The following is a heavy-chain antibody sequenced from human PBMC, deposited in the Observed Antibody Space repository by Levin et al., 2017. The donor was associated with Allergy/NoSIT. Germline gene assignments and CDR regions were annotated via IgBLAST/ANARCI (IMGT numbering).Heavy chain of an antibody. D-gene: IGHD6-19*01. CDR1: GFTFNNYA. Sequence: GGSLRLSCAASGFTFNNYAMSWVRQAPGKGLEWVSAIINSGVGTYYAASVKGRFTISIDTSKNTMYLQMNSLRAEDTAVYFCAKDAIRGSDQPYYFDYWGQGTLVTASS. CDR3: AKDAIRGSDQPYYFDY. J-gene: IGHJ4*02. V-gene: IGHV3-23*01. CDR2: IINSGVGT.